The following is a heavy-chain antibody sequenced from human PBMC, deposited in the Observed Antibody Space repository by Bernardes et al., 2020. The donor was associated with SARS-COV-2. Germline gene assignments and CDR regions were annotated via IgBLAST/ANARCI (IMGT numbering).Heavy chain of an antibody. V-gene: IGHV3-30*03. CDR3: ATGRDYYNGD. D-gene: IGHD2-8*01. CDR1: GFTFSSYG. Sequence: GGSLRLSCAASGFTFSSYGMHWVRQAPGKGLEWVAVISYDGSNKYYADSVKGRFTISRDNSKNTLYLQMNSLRLDDTAVYYCATGRDYYNGDWGQGTMVTVSS. J-gene: IGHJ3*01. CDR2: ISYDGSNK.